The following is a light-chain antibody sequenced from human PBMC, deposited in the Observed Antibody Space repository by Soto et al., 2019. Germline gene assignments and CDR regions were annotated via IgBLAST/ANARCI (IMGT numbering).Light chain of an antibody. CDR3: QQYGRSPT. Sequence: EIVMTQSPATLSVSPGERSTLSFRASQSVSSNYLAWYQQKLGQAPRLLIYDASRRATGIPDRFSGSGSGTDFTLTISRLEPEDFVVYYCQQYGRSPTFGQGTKVDIK. V-gene: IGKV3-20*01. CDR2: DAS. CDR1: QSVSSNY. J-gene: IGKJ1*01.